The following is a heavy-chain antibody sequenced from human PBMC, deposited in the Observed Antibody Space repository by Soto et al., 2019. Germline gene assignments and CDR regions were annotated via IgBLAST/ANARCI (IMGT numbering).Heavy chain of an antibody. D-gene: IGHD3-10*01. J-gene: IGHJ5*02. Sequence: QVQLQESGPGLVKPSQTLSLTCTVSGASIISSDGYYWSWIRHSPGKGLEWIGYIYSDGSTYYNPSLKSRVFISADTSKNQFSLKLSSVTAADTAIYYCARDLYYYGSGSYYPYNWFDPWGQGTLVTVSS. V-gene: IGHV4-31*03. CDR1: GASIISSDGYY. CDR2: IYSDGST. CDR3: ARDLYYYGSGSYYPYNWFDP.